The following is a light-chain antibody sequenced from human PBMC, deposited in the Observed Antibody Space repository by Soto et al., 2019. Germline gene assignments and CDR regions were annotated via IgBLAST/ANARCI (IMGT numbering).Light chain of an antibody. CDR3: PQPQSCPRT. V-gene: IGKV3-11*01. Sequence: TVYLGGRATLYIMASQSVSSYLAWYQQKPGQAPRLLIYDASNRATGIPARFSGSGSVTDFTLTICSLELEDFPVYYCPQPQSCPRTFGQGTKVDIK. CDR1: QSVSSY. CDR2: DAS. J-gene: IGKJ1*01.